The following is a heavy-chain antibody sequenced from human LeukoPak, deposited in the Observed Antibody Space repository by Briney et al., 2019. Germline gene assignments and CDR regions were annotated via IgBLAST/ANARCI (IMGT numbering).Heavy chain of an antibody. CDR2: ISASGGTT. Sequence: GGSLRLSCAAFGFTFISNGMSWAGQGQGKGLGWVSVISASGGTTYYADSVKGRFTISRDNSKNTLYLQINSLRVEDTAVYYCAKFSLRGTYSFDHWGQGTLVTVSS. J-gene: IGHJ4*02. CDR1: GFTFISNG. CDR3: AKFSLRGTYSFDH. D-gene: IGHD1-26*01. V-gene: IGHV3-23*01.